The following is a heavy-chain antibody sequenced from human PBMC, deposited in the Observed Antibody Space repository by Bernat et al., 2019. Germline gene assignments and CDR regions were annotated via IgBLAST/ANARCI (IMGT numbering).Heavy chain of an antibody. J-gene: IGHJ4*02. D-gene: IGHD2-21*01. CDR3: AKEANAYCGGDCYSFDY. Sequence: QVQLVESGGGVVQPGRSLRLSCAASGFTFSSYGMHWVRQAPGKGLEWEAVISYDGSNKYYADSVKGRFTISRDNSKNTLYLQMNSLRAEDTAVYYCAKEANAYCGGDCYSFDYWGQGTLVTVSS. CDR1: GFTFSSYG. V-gene: IGHV3-30*18. CDR2: ISYDGSNK.